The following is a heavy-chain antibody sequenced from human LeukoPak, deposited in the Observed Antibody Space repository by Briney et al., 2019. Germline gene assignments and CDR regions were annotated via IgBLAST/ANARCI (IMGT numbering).Heavy chain of an antibody. CDR3: ARQYSGSWHIGDY. V-gene: IGHV3-66*04. CDR1: GVTVSSNY. J-gene: IGHJ4*02. D-gene: IGHD1-26*01. CDR2: IYSGGST. Sequence: PGGSLRLSCAASGVTVSSNYMSWVRQAPGKGLEWVSIIYSGGSTYYADSVKGRFTISRDNSKNTLYLQMNSLRAGDTAVYYCARQYSGSWHIGDYWGQGTLVTVSS.